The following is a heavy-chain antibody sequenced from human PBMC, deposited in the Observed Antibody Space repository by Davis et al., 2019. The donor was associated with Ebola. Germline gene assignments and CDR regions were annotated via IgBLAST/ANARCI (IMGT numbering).Heavy chain of an antibody. CDR2: INPHNGNT. J-gene: IGHJ4*02. V-gene: IGHV1-18*04. Sequence: ATSVKVSCKASGYTFTNYGITWVRPAPGQGLEWMGWINPHNGNTNYAQNVQGRVTMTTDTSTSTAYMEVGSLRSDDTAVYYCARAQFPTTSDHWGQGTLVTVSS. CDR1: GYTFTNYG. D-gene: IGHD1-1*01. CDR3: ARAQFPTTSDH.